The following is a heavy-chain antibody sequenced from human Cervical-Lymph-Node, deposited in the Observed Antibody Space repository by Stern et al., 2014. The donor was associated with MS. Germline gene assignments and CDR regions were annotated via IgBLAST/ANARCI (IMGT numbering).Heavy chain of an antibody. V-gene: IGHV1-18*04. CDR3: AGYYYHGMDV. CDR1: GYTLTNYG. Sequence: QVQLVQSGAEVKKPGATVKVSCKASGYTLTNYGINWVRQAPGQGLEWMGGISAYNGNTNYAQKLQGRVPLTTATSTTTAYMDLRSLRSDDTVIYYCAGYYYHGMDVWGQGTTVTVSS. J-gene: IGHJ6*02. CDR2: ISAYNGNT.